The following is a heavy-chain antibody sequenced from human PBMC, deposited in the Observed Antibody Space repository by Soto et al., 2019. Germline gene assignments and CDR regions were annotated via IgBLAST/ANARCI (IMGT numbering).Heavy chain of an antibody. CDR2: IYYSGST. V-gene: IGHV4-30-4*01. CDR3: ARAPEGGVGHGGFDI. J-gene: IGHJ3*02. CDR1: GASISSGGYY. Sequence: QVQLQESGPGLVRPSQTLSLTCTVSGASISSGGYYWTWIRQSPGKGLEWIGYIYYSGSTYYNPYLKSRVSISIQTSRTQFSLTLSSVTAADTAVYFCARAPEGGVGHGGFDIWGQGTMVTVSS. D-gene: IGHD4-17*01.